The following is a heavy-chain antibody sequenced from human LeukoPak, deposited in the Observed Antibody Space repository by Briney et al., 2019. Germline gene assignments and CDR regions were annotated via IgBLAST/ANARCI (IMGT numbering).Heavy chain of an antibody. CDR1: AFTVISNY. CDR2: IYSGGST. J-gene: IGHJ4*02. D-gene: IGHD3-16*01. CDR3: ARDQFACRLFDY. V-gene: IGHV3-53*01. Sequence: GGSLRLSCAASAFTVISNYMSWVRQAPGKGLEWVSVIYSGGSTYYADSVKGRFTISRDSSKNTLYLQMNSLRAEDTAVYYCARDQFACRLFDYWGQGTLVTVSS.